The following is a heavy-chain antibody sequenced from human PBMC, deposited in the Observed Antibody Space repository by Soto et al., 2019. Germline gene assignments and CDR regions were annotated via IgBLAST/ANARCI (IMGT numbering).Heavy chain of an antibody. Sequence: QVQLVQSGAEVKKPGSSVKVSCKASGGTFSSYAISWVRQAPGQGLEWMGGIIPIFGTANYAQKFQGRVTITADESTSTAYMELSSLRSEDTAVYYCARDRYYDYVWGSSFFDYWGQGTLVTVSS. V-gene: IGHV1-69*01. D-gene: IGHD3-16*01. CDR1: GGTFSSYA. CDR3: ARDRYYDYVWGSSFFDY. J-gene: IGHJ4*02. CDR2: IIPIFGTA.